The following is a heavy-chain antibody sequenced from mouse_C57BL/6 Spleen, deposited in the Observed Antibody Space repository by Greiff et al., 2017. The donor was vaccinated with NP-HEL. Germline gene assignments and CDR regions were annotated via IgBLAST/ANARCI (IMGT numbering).Heavy chain of an antibody. CDR1: GYTFTSYW. CDR2: INPSSGYT. D-gene: IGHD1-1*01. J-gene: IGHJ4*01. V-gene: IGHV1-7*01. Sequence: QVQLKESGAELAKPGASVKLSCKASGYTFTSYWMHWVKQRPGQGLEWIGYINPSSGYTKYNQKFKDKATLTADKSSSTAYMQLSSLTYEDSAVYYCASPLYGSSYENYAMDYWGQGTSVTVSS. CDR3: ASPLYGSSYENYAMDY.